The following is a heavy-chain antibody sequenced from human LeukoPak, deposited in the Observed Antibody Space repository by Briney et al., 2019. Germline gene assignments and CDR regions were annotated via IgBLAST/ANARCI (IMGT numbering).Heavy chain of an antibody. V-gene: IGHV6-1*01. CDR2: TYYRSKCYN. J-gene: IGHJ3*01. CDR1: GDSVSSNSAT. CDR3: TRGTTRMLDV. D-gene: IGHD3-16*01. Sequence: SQTLSLTCAISGDSVSSNSATWNWIRQPAWRGLEWLGRTYYRSKCYNDYAISAESRIIISPDTSKNQLSLQLNSVTPEDTAVYYCTRGTTRMLDVWGQGTMVAVSS.